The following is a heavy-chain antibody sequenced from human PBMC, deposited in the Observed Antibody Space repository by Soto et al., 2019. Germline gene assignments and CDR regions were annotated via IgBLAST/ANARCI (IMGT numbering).Heavy chain of an antibody. CDR1: GFTFSSYA. V-gene: IGHV3-30-3*01. Sequence: VGSLRLSCAASGFTFSSYAMHWVCQAPGKGLEWVAVISYDGSNKYYADSVKGRFTISRDNSKNTLYLQMNSLRAEDTAVYYCARDLRAARNYYYGMDVWGQGTTVTVSS. D-gene: IGHD6-25*01. CDR2: ISYDGSNK. J-gene: IGHJ6*02. CDR3: ARDLRAARNYYYGMDV.